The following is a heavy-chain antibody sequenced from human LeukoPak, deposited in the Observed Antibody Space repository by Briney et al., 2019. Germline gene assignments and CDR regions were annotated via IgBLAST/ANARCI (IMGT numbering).Heavy chain of an antibody. J-gene: IGHJ5*02. Sequence: ASVKVSCKASGYTFTGYYMHWVRQAPGQGLEWMGWINPNSGGTNYAQKFQGRVTMTRDTSISTAYMELSRLRSDDTAVYYCARDNSVGGIAWWFDPWGQGTLVTVSS. CDR1: GYTFTGYY. D-gene: IGHD3-16*02. CDR2: INPNSGGT. V-gene: IGHV1-2*02. CDR3: ARDNSVGGIAWWFDP.